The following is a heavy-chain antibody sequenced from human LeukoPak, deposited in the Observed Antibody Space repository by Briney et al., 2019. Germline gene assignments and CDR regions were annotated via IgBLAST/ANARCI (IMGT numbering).Heavy chain of an antibody. CDR3: ARGLEWLTRRHTWFDP. Sequence: GGSLRHSCAASGFIFKSDWMSWVRQAPGKGLEGVASIKQDGSEENYVDSVRGRFTISRDNAKKSLYLQMNSLRSDDTAVYYCARGLEWLTRRHTWFDPWGQGTLVTVSS. CDR2: IKQDGSEE. CDR1: GFIFKSDW. J-gene: IGHJ5*02. V-gene: IGHV3-7*03. D-gene: IGHD3-3*01.